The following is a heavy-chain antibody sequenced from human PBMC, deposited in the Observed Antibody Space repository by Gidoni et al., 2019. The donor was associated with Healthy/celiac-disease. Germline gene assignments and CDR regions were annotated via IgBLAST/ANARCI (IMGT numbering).Heavy chain of an antibody. Sequence: QVQLQQWGAGLLKPSETLSLTCAVYGGSFSGYYWSWLRQPPGKGLEWIGEINHSGSTNYNPSLKSRVTISVDTSKNQFSLKLSSVTAADTAVYYCARGRISSGSYYNTRGWFDPWGQGTLVTVSS. CDR3: ARGRISSGSYYNTRGWFDP. J-gene: IGHJ5*02. D-gene: IGHD3-10*01. CDR2: INHSGST. V-gene: IGHV4-34*01. CDR1: GGSFSGYY.